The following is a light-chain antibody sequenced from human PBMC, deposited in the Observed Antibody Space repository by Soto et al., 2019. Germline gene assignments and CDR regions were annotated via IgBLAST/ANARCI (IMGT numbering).Light chain of an antibody. CDR1: SSDVGGYNY. V-gene: IGLV2-8*01. Sequence: QSALTQPPSASGSLGQSVTISCTGTSSDVGGYNYVSWYQQHPGKAPKVMIYEVSTRPSGVPDRFSGSKSGNTASLTVSGLQAEDEADYYCSSFERSNIYVFGTGTKLTVL. CDR3: SSFERSNIYV. CDR2: EVS. J-gene: IGLJ1*01.